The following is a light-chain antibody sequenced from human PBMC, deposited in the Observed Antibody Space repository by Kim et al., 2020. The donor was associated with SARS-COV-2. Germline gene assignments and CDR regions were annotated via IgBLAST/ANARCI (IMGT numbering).Light chain of an antibody. Sequence: EVVMTQSPATLSVSPGERVTLSCRASESVRTNLAWYQQKPGQAPRLLLYSASTRATDIPARFSGSGSGTEFTLTISSLQSEDFAVYYCQQYDNWPPVTFGGGTKVDIK. CDR2: SAS. CDR3: QQYDNWPPVT. J-gene: IGKJ4*01. CDR1: ESVRTN. V-gene: IGKV3-15*01.